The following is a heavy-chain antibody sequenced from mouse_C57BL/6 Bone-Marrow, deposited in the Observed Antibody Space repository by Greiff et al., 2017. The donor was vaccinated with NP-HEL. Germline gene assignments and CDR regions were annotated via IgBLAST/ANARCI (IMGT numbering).Heavy chain of an antibody. D-gene: IGHD1-1*01. CDR1: GYTFTEYT. CDR3: ARHEGDYDGSSSYAMDY. J-gene: IGHJ4*01. Sequence: VQLQQSGAELVKPGASVKLSCKASGYTFTEYTIHWVKQRSGQGLEWIGWFYPGSGSIKYNEKFKDKATLTADKSSSTVYMELSRLTSEDSAVYLCARHEGDYDGSSSYAMDYWGQGTSVTVSS. V-gene: IGHV1-62-2*01. CDR2: FYPGSGSI.